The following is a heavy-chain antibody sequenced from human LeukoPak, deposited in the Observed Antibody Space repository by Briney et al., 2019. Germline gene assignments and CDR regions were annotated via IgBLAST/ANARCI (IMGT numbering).Heavy chain of an antibody. D-gene: IGHD1-26*01. CDR3: ARGGKFVDY. CDR2: ISSSSTI. Sequence: GGSLRLSCAASGFTFSDYYMSWIRQAPGKGLEWVSYISSSSTIYYADSVKGRFTISRDNAKNSLYLQMNSLRAEDTAVYYCARGGKFVDYWGQGTLVTVSS. J-gene: IGHJ4*02. CDR1: GFTFSDYY. V-gene: IGHV3-69-1*01.